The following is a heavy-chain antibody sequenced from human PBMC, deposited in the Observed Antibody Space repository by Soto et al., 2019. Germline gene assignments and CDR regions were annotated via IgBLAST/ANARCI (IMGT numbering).Heavy chain of an antibody. Sequence: QVQLVESGGGVVQPGMSLRLSCAASGFTFSSYGIHWVRQAPGKGLVWVAVISYDGRNNYYADSVKGRFTISRDNSKNTLYLQMNSLRADDTAGYYCAKGAYAVVAASYFDYWGPGTLVTVSS. CDR1: GFTFSSYG. J-gene: IGHJ4*02. CDR2: ISYDGRNN. V-gene: IGHV3-30*18. D-gene: IGHD2-15*01. CDR3: AKGAYAVVAASYFDY.